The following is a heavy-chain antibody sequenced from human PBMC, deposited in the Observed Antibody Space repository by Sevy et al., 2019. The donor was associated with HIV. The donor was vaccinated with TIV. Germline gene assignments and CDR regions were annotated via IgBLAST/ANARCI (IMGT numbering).Heavy chain of an antibody. CDR3: AGENAWGRGYS. V-gene: IGHV4-59*08. Sequence: SETLSLTCTVSGGSITSLYWNWIRQPPGKGLEWIANIYYNGHINYNPSLKSRVTLSLDPSKNQFSLRLSSVTAADTSMYYCAGENAWGRGYSWGQGTLVTVSS. CDR2: IYYNGHI. D-gene: IGHD1-26*01. CDR1: GGSITSLY. J-gene: IGHJ4*02.